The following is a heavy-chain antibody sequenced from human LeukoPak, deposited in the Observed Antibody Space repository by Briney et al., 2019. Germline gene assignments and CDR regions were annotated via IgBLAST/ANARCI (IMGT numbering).Heavy chain of an antibody. D-gene: IGHD2-2*01. Sequence: GGSLRPSCAASGITFSSYAMHWVRQAPGKGLEWVAVISYDGSNKYYADSVKGRFTISRDNSKNTLYLQMKSLRAEDTAVYYCARVMGRYCSSTSCYVDYWGQGTLVTVSS. CDR3: ARVMGRYCSSTSCYVDY. CDR1: GITFSSYA. J-gene: IGHJ4*02. V-gene: IGHV3-30*04. CDR2: ISYDGSNK.